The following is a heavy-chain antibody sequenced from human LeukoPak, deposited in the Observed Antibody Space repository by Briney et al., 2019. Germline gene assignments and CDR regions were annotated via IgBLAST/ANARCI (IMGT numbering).Heavy chain of an antibody. CDR1: GSNFPSYW. D-gene: IGHD2-15*01. CDR3: ARVGCSDTARYRLDY. CDR2: IYPSGSKT. V-gene: IGHV5-51*01. J-gene: IGHJ4*02. Sequence: GESLKISCQASGSNFPSYWIGWVRQLPGKGLQWMGLIYPSGSKTKYSPSVQGQVTISVDKSISAAYLEWRSLQASDTAIYYCARVGCSDTARYRLDYWGQGTLVTVSS.